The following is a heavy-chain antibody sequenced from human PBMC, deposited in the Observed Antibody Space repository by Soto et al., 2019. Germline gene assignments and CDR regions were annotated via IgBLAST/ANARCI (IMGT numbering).Heavy chain of an antibody. CDR3: ARDHYQFETLFTMVRGAMGY. D-gene: IGHD3-10*01. CDR1: GFTFSSYA. V-gene: IGHV3-30-3*01. J-gene: IGHJ4*02. Sequence: GGSLRLSCAASGFTFSSYAMHWVRQAPGKGLEWVAVISYDGSNKYYADSVKGRFTISRDNSKNTLYLQMNSLRAEDTAVYYCARDHYQFETLFTMVRGAMGYWGQGTLVTVSS. CDR2: ISYDGSNK.